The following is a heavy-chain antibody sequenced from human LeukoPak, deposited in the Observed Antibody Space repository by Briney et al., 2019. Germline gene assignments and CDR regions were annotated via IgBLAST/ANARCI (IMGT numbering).Heavy chain of an antibody. CDR3: AKDHGSSDWYYFDY. D-gene: IGHD6-13*01. Sequence: GGSLRLSCAASGFTFSSYAMHWVRQAPGQGLEWVAFIHYDGSNNYYADSVKGRFTISRDNSKNTLYLQMNTLRADDTAVYYCAKDHGSSDWYYFDYWGQGTLVTVSS. V-gene: IGHV3-30*02. CDR1: GFTFSSYA. CDR2: IHYDGSNN. J-gene: IGHJ4*02.